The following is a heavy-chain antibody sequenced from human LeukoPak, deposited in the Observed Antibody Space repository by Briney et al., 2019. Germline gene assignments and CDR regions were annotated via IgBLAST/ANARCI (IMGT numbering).Heavy chain of an antibody. D-gene: IGHD6-13*01. CDR1: GGSISSYY. CDR3: ARDVIAAAGYYYYGMDV. CDR2: IYTSGST. V-gene: IGHV4-4*07. J-gene: IGHJ6*02. Sequence: SETPSLTCTVSGGSISSYYWSWIRQPAGKGLEWIGRIYTSGSTNYNPSLKSRVTISVDTSKNQFSLKLSSVTAADTAVYYCARDVIAAAGYYYYGMDVWGQGTTVTVSS.